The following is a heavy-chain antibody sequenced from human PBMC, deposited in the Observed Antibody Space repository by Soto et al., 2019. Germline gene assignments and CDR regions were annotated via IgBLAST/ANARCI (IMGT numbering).Heavy chain of an antibody. CDR1: GFTFSSYA. CDR2: ISGSGGST. CDR3: AKAYSDFWSGYSPYYYYMDV. J-gene: IGHJ6*03. D-gene: IGHD3-3*01. Sequence: GGSLRLSCAASGFTFSSYAMSWVRQAPGKGLEWVSAISGSGGSTYYADSVKGRFTISRDNSKNTLYLQMNSLRAEDTAVYYCAKAYSDFWSGYSPYYYYMDVWGKGTTVTVSS. V-gene: IGHV3-23*01.